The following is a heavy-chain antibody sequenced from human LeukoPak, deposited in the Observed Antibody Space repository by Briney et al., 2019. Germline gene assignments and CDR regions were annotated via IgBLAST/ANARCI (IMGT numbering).Heavy chain of an antibody. CDR2: ISAYNGDT. CDR3: ARVAEQHLQYYYGY. J-gene: IGHJ4*02. D-gene: IGHD6-13*01. CDR1: GHTFTSYG. V-gene: IGHV1-18*01. Sequence: ASVKVSCKASGHTFTSYGFTWVRQAPGQGLEWMGWISAYNGDTNYAQKVQGRVTMTTDTSTSTASMELRSLTSDDTAVYYCARVAEQHLQYYYGYWGQGTLVTVSS.